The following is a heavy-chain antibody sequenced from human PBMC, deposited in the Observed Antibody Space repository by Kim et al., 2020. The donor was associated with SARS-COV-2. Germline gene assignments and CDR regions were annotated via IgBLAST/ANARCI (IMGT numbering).Heavy chain of an antibody. CDR1: GGTFSSYA. CDR2: IIPIFGTA. V-gene: IGHV1-69*13. Sequence: SVKVSCKASGGTFSSYAISWVRQAPGQGLEWMGGIIPIFGTANYAQKFQGRVTITADESTSTAYMELSSLRSEDTAVYYCAEGVLWFRDLKEDYYYYMDVWGKGTTVTVSS. D-gene: IGHD3-10*01. J-gene: IGHJ6*03. CDR3: AEGVLWFRDLKEDYYYYMDV.